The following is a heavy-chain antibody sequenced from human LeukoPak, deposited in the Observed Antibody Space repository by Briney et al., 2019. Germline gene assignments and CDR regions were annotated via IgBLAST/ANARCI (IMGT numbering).Heavy chain of an antibody. CDR1: RFTVSSNY. CDR2: IYSGGST. J-gene: IGHJ4*02. D-gene: IGHD1-1*01. V-gene: IGHV3-66*02. CDR3: ARDDTGTTVDY. Sequence: GGSLRLSCAASRFTVSSNYMSWVRQAPGKGLEWVSVIYSGGSTYYADSVKGRFTISRDNSKNPLYLQMNSLRAEDTAVYYCARDDTGTTVDYWGQGTLVTVSS.